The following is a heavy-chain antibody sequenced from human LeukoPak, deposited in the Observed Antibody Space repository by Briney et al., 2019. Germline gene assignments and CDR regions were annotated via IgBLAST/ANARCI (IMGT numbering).Heavy chain of an antibody. V-gene: IGHV1-69*05. CDR3: ARNVWDDFWSGYDY. J-gene: IGHJ4*02. CDR1: GCTLSSYA. D-gene: IGHD3-3*01. Sequence: GSSVTVSCKPSGCTLSSYAISWVRQAPGQGREWMGGVIPIFGPANYAQKFQGRVTITTDESTSTAYMELSSLRSEDTAVYYCARNVWDDFWSGYDYWGQGTLVTVSS. CDR2: VIPIFGPA.